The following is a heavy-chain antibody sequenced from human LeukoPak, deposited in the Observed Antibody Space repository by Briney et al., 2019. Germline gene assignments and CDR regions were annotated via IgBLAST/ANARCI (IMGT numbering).Heavy chain of an antibody. CDR2: ISDSGGST. Sequence: GGSLRLSCAASGFTFSSYAMSWVRQAPGKGLEWVSAISDSGGSTYYADSVKGRFTISRDNSKNTLYLQMNSLRAEDTAVYYCALRRGYRYGLDDYLGQGTLVTVSS. D-gene: IGHD5-18*01. CDR3: ALRRGYRYGLDDY. CDR1: GFTFSSYA. V-gene: IGHV3-23*01. J-gene: IGHJ4*02.